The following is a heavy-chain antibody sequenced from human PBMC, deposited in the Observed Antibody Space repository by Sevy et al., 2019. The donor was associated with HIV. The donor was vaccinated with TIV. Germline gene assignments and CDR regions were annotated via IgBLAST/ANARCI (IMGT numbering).Heavy chain of an antibody. D-gene: IGHD2-15*01. J-gene: IGHJ5*02. V-gene: IGHV1-18*01. CDR2: ITGYNGLK. CDR3: ASVGIGGRNSEMDL. Sequence: ASVKVSCRAAGYSFSSFGFNWVRQAPGQGLEWMGWITGYNGLKNYAEKFQGRVTMTTDTSTVTAYMELRSLRSDDTAVDYCASVGIGGRNSEMDLWGQGTLDTVSS. CDR1: GYSFSSFG.